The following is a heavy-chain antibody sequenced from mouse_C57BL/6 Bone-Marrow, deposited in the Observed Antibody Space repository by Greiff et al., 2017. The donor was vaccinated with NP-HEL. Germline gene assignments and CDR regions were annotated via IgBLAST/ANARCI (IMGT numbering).Heavy chain of an antibody. CDR1: GYAFSSYW. D-gene: IGHD1-1*01. CDR3: ARGDDGSSRFGYAMDY. CDR2: IYPGDGDT. V-gene: IGHV1-80*01. J-gene: IGHJ4*01. Sequence: VHLVESGAELVKPGASVKISCKASGYAFSSYWMNWVKERPGKGLEWIGQIYPGDGDTKYNGKFKGKATLTADKSSSTAYMQVSSLTSEDSAVYFCARGDDGSSRFGYAMDYWGQGTSVTVSS.